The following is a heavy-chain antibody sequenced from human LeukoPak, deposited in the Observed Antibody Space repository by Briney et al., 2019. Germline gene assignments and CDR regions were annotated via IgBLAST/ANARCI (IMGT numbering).Heavy chain of an antibody. CDR2: IYYSGST. CDR3: ASSFLYNWNDLDPYYFDY. Sequence: SETLSLTFTVSGGSISSGDYYWSWIRQPPGKGLEWIGYIYYSGSTYYNPSLKSRVTISVDTSKNQFSLKLSSVTAADTAVYYCASSFLYNWNDLDPYYFDYWGQGTLVTVSS. J-gene: IGHJ4*02. D-gene: IGHD1-20*01. CDR1: GGSISSGDYY. V-gene: IGHV4-30-4*01.